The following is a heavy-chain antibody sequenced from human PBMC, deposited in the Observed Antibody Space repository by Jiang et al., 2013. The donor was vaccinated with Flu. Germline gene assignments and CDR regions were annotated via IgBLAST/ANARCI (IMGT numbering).Heavy chain of an antibody. D-gene: IGHD5-24*01. V-gene: IGHV3-21*01. CDR2: ISSSSSYI. J-gene: IGHJ2*01. CDR1: FTFSSYS. CDR3: ARDRDGLGYFDL. Sequence: FTFSSYSMNWVRQAPGKGLEWVSSISSSSSYIYYADSVKGRFTISRDNAKNSLYLQMNSLRAEDTAVYYCARDRDGLGYFDLWGRGTLVTVSS.